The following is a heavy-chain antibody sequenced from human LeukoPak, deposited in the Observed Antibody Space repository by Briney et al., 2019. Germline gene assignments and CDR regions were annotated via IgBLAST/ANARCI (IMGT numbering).Heavy chain of an antibody. V-gene: IGHV1-69*05. D-gene: IGHD2-2*02. CDR1: GGTFSSHA. CDR3: ARGFQLLYGNWFDP. Sequence: ASVRVSCKASGGTFSSHAISWVRQAPGQGLKWMGGIIPIFGTANYAQKFQGRVTITTDESTSTAYMELSSLRSEDTAVYYCARGFQLLYGNWFDPWGQGTLVTVSS. CDR2: IIPIFGTA. J-gene: IGHJ5*02.